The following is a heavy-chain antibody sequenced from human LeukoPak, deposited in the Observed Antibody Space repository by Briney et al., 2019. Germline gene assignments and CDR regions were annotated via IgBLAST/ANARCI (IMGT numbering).Heavy chain of an antibody. J-gene: IGHJ5*02. CDR3: ARAGYCSSTSCYNWFDP. CDR2: IIPIFGTA. V-gene: IGHV1-69*01. CDR1: GGTFSSYA. Sequence: SVKVSCEASGGTFSSYAISWVRQAPGQGLEWMGGIIPIFGTANYAQKFQGRVTITADESTSTAYMELSSLRSEDTAVYYCARAGYCSSTSCYNWFDPWGQGTLVTVSS. D-gene: IGHD2-2*01.